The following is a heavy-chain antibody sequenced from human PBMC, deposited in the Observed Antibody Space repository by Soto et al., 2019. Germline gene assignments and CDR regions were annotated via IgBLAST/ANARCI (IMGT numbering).Heavy chain of an antibody. CDR2: INPNSGGT. V-gene: IGHV1-2*04. J-gene: IGHJ6*02. D-gene: IGHD3-10*01. CDR3: ARVGFFGSGSYKYYYGMDV. CDR1: GYTFTGYY. Sequence: GASVKVSCKASGYTFTGYYMHWVRQAPGQGLEWMGWINPNSGGTNYAQKFQGWVTMTRDTSISTAYMELSRLRSDDTAVYYCARVGFFGSGSYKYYYGMDVWGQGTTVTVSS.